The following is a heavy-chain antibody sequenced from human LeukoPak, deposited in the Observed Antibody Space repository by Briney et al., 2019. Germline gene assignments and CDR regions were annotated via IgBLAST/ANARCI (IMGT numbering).Heavy chain of an antibody. D-gene: IGHD2-2*01. Sequence: GGSLRLSCAASGFIFSSYWMSWVRQTPGKGLEWVANIKEDGSEKYYVDSVKGRFTISRDNAKNSLYLQTNSLRAEDTAVYYCARRALRYCSSTSCPAQYYGVDVWGKGTTVTVSS. CDR2: IKEDGSEK. V-gene: IGHV3-7*03. J-gene: IGHJ6*04. CDR1: GFIFSSYW. CDR3: ARRALRYCSSTSCPAQYYGVDV.